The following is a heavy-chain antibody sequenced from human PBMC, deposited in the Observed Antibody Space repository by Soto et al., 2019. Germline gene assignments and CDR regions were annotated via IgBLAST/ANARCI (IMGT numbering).Heavy chain of an antibody. V-gene: IGHV4-34*01. J-gene: IGHJ5*02. D-gene: IGHD2-21*01. Sequence: QIEHWGAGLLKPSETLSLTCTVSGESFSRYYWRWIRQPQGKVLEWVGEINYSGSSNYSPPLLDRVTISEDTANTVSSLTLTSVDAADSAVYCCVSSRRVGYCLVDCCENWLDPWGQGTLVSVSS. CDR2: INYSGSS. CDR1: GESFSRYY. CDR3: VSSRRVGYCLVDCCENWLDP.